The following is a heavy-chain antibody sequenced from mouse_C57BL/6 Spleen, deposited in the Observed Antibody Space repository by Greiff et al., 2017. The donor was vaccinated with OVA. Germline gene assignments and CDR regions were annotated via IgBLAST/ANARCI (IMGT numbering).Heavy chain of an antibody. J-gene: IGHJ4*01. CDR1: GYTFTDYN. V-gene: IGHV1-22*01. Sequence: EVQLQQSGPELVKPGASVKMSCKASGYTFTDYNMHWVKQSHGKSLEWIGYINPNNGGTSYNQKFKGKATLTVNKSSSTAYMELRSLTSEDSAVYYCARYGYDDGGYAMDYWGQGTSVTVSS. D-gene: IGHD2-2*01. CDR2: INPNNGGT. CDR3: ARYGYDDGGYAMDY.